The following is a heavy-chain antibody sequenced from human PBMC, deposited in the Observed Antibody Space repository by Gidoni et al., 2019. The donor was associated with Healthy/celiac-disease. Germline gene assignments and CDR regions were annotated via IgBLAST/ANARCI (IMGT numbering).Heavy chain of an antibody. CDR1: GGTFSSYA. CDR3: ARSPPWGSGSYAGLFDY. Sequence: QLQLVQSGAEVKKPGSSVKVSCKASGGTFSSYAISWVRQAPGHGLQWMGGIITICGTANYAQKFHGRVTITADESTSTADMELSSLGSEDTAVYYCARSPPWGSGSYAGLFDYWGQGTLVTVSS. V-gene: IGHV1-69*01. D-gene: IGHD3-10*01. J-gene: IGHJ4*02. CDR2: IITICGTA.